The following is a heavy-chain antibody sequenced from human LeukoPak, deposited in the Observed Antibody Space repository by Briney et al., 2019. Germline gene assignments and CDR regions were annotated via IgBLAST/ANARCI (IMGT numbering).Heavy chain of an antibody. CDR2: IDNSGNT. V-gene: IGHV4-59*01. J-gene: IGHJ4*02. D-gene: IGHD3-3*01. CDR1: RGSISSYF. CDR3: ARGRITIFGVVIPHFDN. Sequence: SETLSLTCTVSRGSISSYFWSWIRQPPGKELEWIGYIDNSGNTNSNPSLKSRVTMSVDTSKNQFSLKLSSVIAADTAVYYCARGRITIFGVVIPHFDNWGQGTLVTVSS.